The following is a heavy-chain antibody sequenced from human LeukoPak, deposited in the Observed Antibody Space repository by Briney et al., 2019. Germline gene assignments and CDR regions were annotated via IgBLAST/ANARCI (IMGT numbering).Heavy chain of an antibody. CDR3: ARDLGMADFDY. V-gene: IGHV4-59*01. D-gene: IGHD6-13*01. J-gene: IGHJ4*02. CDR1: GGSIISYY. CDR2: VYDTDTT. Sequence: AETLSLTCSVSGGSIISYYWTWIRQPPGKGLEWIGYVYDTDTTNYNPSLQSRVTISLDTSNYQFSLTLTSITAADTAVYFCARDLGMADFDYWGQGTLVTVSS.